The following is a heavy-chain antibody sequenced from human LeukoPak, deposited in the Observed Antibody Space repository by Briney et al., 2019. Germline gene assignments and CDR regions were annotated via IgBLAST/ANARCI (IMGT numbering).Heavy chain of an antibody. CDR3: ARGPNYYGSGSSLFDY. CDR1: GFTFSSYA. J-gene: IGHJ4*02. Sequence: GSLRLSCAASGFTFSSYAMHWVRQAPGKGLEYVSAISSNGGSTYYANSVKGRFTISRDNSKNTLYLQMGSLRAEDMAVYYCARGPNYYGSGSSLFDYWGQGTLVTVSS. CDR2: ISSNGGST. D-gene: IGHD3-10*01. V-gene: IGHV3-64*01.